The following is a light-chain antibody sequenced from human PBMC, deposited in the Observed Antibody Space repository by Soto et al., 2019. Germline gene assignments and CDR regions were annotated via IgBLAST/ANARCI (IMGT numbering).Light chain of an antibody. CDR2: TTS. V-gene: IGKV1-39*01. CDR1: QYISNY. J-gene: IGKJ4*01. Sequence: DIQMTQSPSSLSASVGDRVTITCRASQYISNYLMWYLQKPGKAPKLLIYTTSTLQSGLPSRFSGSGSGTDFTLTISSLQPEDFGTYYCQQSYTTPFTFGGGTKVENK. CDR3: QQSYTTPFT.